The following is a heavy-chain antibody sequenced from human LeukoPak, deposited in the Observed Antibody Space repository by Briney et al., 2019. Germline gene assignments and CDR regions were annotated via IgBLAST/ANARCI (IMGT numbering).Heavy chain of an antibody. CDR2: IYYSGST. CDR3: AREAYYYDSSGYYDDY. Sequence: SQTLSLTCTISCGSISSGDYYWSWIRQPPGKGLEWIGYIYYSGSTYYNPSLKSRVTISVDTSKNQFSLKLSSVTAADTAVYYCAREAYYYDSSGYYDDYWGQGILVTVSS. J-gene: IGHJ4*02. D-gene: IGHD3-22*01. CDR1: CGSISSGDYY. V-gene: IGHV4-30-4*08.